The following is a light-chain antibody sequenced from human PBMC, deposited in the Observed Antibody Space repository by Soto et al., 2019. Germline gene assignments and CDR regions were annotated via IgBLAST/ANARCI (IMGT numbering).Light chain of an antibody. CDR3: SSYTGSSTLYV. V-gene: IGLV2-14*01. CDR2: DVS. Sequence: QSVLTQPASVSRSPGQSITISCTGTSSDVGGYNYVSWYQQHPGKAPKLMIYDVSNRPSGVSNRFSGSKSGNTASLTISGLQAEDEADYYCSSYTGSSTLYVFGTGTKVTVL. CDR1: SSDVGGYNY. J-gene: IGLJ1*01.